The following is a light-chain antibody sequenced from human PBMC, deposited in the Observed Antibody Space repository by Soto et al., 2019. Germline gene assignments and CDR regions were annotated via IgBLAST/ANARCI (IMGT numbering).Light chain of an antibody. CDR3: AAWDDSLSGLV. CDR1: SSNLGTNS. J-gene: IGLJ2*01. CDR2: SNN. V-gene: IGLV1-47*02. Sequence: QAVVTQPPSASGTPGQRVTISCSGSSSNLGTNSVYWYQHAPGTAPKLLIYSNNQRPSGVPDRFSGSKSGTSASLAISGLRSEDEADYYCAAWDDSLSGLVFGGGTKLTVL.